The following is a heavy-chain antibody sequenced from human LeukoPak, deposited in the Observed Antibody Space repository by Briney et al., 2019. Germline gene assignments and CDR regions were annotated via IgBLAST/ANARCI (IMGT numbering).Heavy chain of an antibody. CDR3: ARSGYYDFWSGYYNHYYYYMDV. CDR1: GYTFTSYG. V-gene: IGHV1-18*01. J-gene: IGHJ6*03. Sequence: ASVKVSCKASGYTFTSYGISWVRQAPGQGLEWMGWISAYNGNTNYAQKLQGRVTMTTDTSTSTAYMELRSLRSDDTAVYYCARSGYYDFWSGYYNHYYYYMDVWGRGTTVTVSS. D-gene: IGHD3-3*01. CDR2: ISAYNGNT.